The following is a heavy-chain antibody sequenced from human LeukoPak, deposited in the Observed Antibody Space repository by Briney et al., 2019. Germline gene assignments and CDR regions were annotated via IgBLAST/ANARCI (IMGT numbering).Heavy chain of an antibody. Sequence: PSETLSLTCTVSGGSISSSSYYWGWIRQPPGKGLEWIGSIYYSGSTYYNPSLKSRVTISVDTSKNQFSLKLSSVTAADTAVYYCARRVRGVISIDYWGQGTLVTASS. CDR1: GGSISSSSYY. CDR3: ARRVRGVISIDY. V-gene: IGHV4-39*01. D-gene: IGHD3-10*01. CDR2: IYYSGST. J-gene: IGHJ4*02.